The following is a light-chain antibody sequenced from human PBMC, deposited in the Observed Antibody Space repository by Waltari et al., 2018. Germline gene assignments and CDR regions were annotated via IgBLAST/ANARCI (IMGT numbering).Light chain of an antibody. CDR1: RSNIGTNT. V-gene: IGLV1-44*01. J-gene: IGLJ3*02. CDR2: RNK. CDR3: ASWDDSLNGPV. Sequence: QSVLTQPPSASGTPGQRVTISCSGSRSNIGTNTVNWYQQLPGAAPKVLIYRNKQRPAGFPYRFSGSKSVTSASLAISGLQSEDEAAYFCASWDDSLNGPVFGGGTTLTVL.